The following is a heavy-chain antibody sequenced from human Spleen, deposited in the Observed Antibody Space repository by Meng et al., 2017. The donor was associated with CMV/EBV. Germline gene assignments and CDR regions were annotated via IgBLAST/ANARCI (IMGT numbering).Heavy chain of an antibody. CDR2: INPNSGGT. Sequence: ASVKVSCKASGYTFTGYYMHWVRQAPGQGLEWMGWINPNSGGTNYAQKFQGRVTMTRDTSISTAYMELSRLRSDDTAVYYCASSEALGYCSSTSCYIRGDYYYGMDVWGQGTRVTVSS. CDR1: GYTFTGYY. CDR3: ASSEALGYCSSTSCYIRGDYYYGMDV. D-gene: IGHD2-2*02. V-gene: IGHV1-2*02. J-gene: IGHJ6*02.